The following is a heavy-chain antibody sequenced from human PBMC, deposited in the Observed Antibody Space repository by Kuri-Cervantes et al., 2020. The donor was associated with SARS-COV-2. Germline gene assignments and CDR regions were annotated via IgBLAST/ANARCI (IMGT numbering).Heavy chain of an antibody. J-gene: IGHJ3*02. V-gene: IGHV3-7*05. CDR2: IKQDGSEK. D-gene: IGHD1-1*01. CDR1: GFTFSSYG. Sequence: GESLKISCAASGFTFSSYGMHWVRQAPGKGLEWVANIKQDGSEKYYVDSVKGRFTISRDNAKNSLYLQMNSLRAEDTAVYYCARGLGTADAFDIWGQGTMVTVSS. CDR3: ARGLGTADAFDI.